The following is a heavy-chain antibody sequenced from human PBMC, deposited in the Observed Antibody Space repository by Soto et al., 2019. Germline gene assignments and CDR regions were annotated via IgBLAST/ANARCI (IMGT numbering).Heavy chain of an antibody. V-gene: IGHV1-3*01. J-gene: IGHJ5*02. CDR3: ARGIATGQLDP. D-gene: IGHD2-15*01. Sequence: ASVKVSCKASGYTFTRYTMNWVSQAPGQRLEWMGWINPDNGNTKSSQKFQDRVIITRDTSASTAYMDLSSLRSEDTAVYYCARGIATGQLDPWGQGTLVTRLL. CDR1: GYTFTRYT. CDR2: INPDNGNT.